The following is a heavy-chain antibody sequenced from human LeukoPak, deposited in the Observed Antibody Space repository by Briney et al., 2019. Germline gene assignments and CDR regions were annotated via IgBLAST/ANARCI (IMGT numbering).Heavy chain of an antibody. J-gene: IGHJ4*02. V-gene: IGHV3-9*03. CDR2: ISWNSGSI. D-gene: IGHD3-22*01. Sequence: GGSLRLSCAASGFTFDDYAMHRVRQAPGKGLEWVSGISWNSGSIGYADSVKGRFTISRDNAKNSLYLQMNSLRAEDMALYYCAKEKYPYDSSGYYDYWGQGTLVTVSS. CDR1: GFTFDDYA. CDR3: AKEKYPYDSSGYYDY.